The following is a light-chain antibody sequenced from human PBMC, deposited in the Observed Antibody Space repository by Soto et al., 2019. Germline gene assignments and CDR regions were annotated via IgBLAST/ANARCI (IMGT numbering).Light chain of an antibody. Sequence: EIVLTQSPDTLSLSPGERATLSCRASQSVSSSYLAWYQQKPGQAPRLLIYGASSRATGIPDRFSGSGSGTDYTLTISRLEPEDFAVYYRQHYGGSPGTFGPGTKADIK. J-gene: IGKJ1*01. CDR2: GAS. V-gene: IGKV3-20*01. CDR1: QSVSSSY. CDR3: QHYGGSPGT.